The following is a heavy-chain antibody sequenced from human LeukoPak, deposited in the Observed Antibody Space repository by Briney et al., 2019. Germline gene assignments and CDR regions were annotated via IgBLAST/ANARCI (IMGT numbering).Heavy chain of an antibody. J-gene: IGHJ4*02. D-gene: IGHD3-9*01. CDR3: ARVRYDIYIDY. CDR2: IYYSGSP. CDR1: GGSISSYY. Sequence: SETLSLTCTVSGGSISSYYWSWIRQPPGKGLEWIGYIYYSGSPNYNPSLKSRVTISVDTSKNQFSLKLSSVTAADTAVYYCARVRYDIYIDYWGQGTLVTVSS. V-gene: IGHV4-59*01.